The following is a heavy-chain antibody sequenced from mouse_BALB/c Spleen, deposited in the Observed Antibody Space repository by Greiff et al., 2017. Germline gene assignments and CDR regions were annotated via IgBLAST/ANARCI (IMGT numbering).Heavy chain of an antibody. V-gene: IGHV5-6*01. D-gene: IGHD1-1*01. CDR1: GFTFSSYG. CDR2: ISSGGSYT. CDR3: ARHGSSHWYFDV. Sequence: EVKVVESGGDLVKPGGSLKLSCAASGFTFSSYGMSWVRQTPDKRLEWVATISSGGSYTYYPDSVKGRFTISRGNAKNTLYLQMSSLKSEDTAMYYCARHGSSHWYFDVWGAGTTVTVSS. J-gene: IGHJ1*01.